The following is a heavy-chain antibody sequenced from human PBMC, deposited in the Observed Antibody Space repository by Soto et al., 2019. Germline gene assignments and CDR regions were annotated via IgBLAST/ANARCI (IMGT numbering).Heavy chain of an antibody. Sequence: QVQLQQWGAGLLKPSETLSLTCAVYGGSFSPYFWSWIRQPPGKGLEWIGEINHSGSTNYNPSLTRRATLSVDTSKNQVPLKLTSVTVADTAVYYCARLASGWQYYYFDFWGRGTPVTVSS. J-gene: IGHJ2*01. CDR3: ARLASGWQYYYFDF. CDR2: INHSGST. D-gene: IGHD6-19*01. V-gene: IGHV4-34*01. CDR1: GGSFSPYF.